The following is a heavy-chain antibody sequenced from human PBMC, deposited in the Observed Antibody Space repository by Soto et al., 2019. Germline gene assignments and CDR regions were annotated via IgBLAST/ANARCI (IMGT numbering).Heavy chain of an antibody. Sequence: SETLSLTCTVSGGSISSRSYYWGWIRQSPGKGLEWIATIYYSGSTYYNPSLKSRVTMSVDTSKNQFSLKLSSMTAADTAVYYCARQSCSGGSCYAGYMDVWGTGTTVTVSS. CDR1: GGSISSRSYY. CDR3: ARQSCSGGSCYAGYMDV. J-gene: IGHJ6*03. CDR2: IYYSGST. D-gene: IGHD2-15*01. V-gene: IGHV4-39*01.